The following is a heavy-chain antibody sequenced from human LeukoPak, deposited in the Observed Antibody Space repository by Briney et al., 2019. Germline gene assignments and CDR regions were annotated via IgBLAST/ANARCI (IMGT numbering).Heavy chain of an antibody. CDR2: FDPEENKR. CDR1: GYTLTELC. CDR3: AKGPPGSDNDWYFDL. V-gene: IGHV1-24*01. D-gene: IGHD6-19*01. J-gene: IGHJ2*01. Sequence: ASVKVSCKVSGYTLTELCIHWVRQAPGKGLEWMGGFDPEENKRIYAQKFKGRVAMTEDTSTDTAYMELSSLRFEDTAVYFCAKGPPGSDNDWYFDLWGRGTLVTVSS.